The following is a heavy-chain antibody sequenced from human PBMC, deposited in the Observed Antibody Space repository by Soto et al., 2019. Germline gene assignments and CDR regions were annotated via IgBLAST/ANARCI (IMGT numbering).Heavy chain of an antibody. CDR2: IHSDGSTT. Sequence: GGSLRLSCAASGFTFNYFWMHWVRQAPGQGLVWVSHIHSDGSTTTYADSVKGRFTISRDNAKNTLYLQMNSLRAEDTAVYYCVRGDKGGFDLWGQGTTVTVSS. D-gene: IGHD2-21*02. CDR3: VRGDKGGFDL. J-gene: IGHJ3*01. CDR1: GFTFNYFW. V-gene: IGHV3-74*01.